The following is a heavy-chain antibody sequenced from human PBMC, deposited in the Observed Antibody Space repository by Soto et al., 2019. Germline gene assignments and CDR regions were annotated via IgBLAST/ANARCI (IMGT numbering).Heavy chain of an antibody. D-gene: IGHD2-21*02. Sequence: VGSLRLSCAASGFTFSDYYMSWIRHAPGKGLEWVSYISSSSSYTNYADSVKGRFTISRDNAKNSLYLQVNSLRAEDTAVYYCATVVTPSYYYYGMDVWGQGTRVTVSS. CDR3: ATVVTPSYYYYGMDV. CDR2: ISSSSSYT. J-gene: IGHJ6*02. V-gene: IGHV3-11*06. CDR1: GFTFSDYY.